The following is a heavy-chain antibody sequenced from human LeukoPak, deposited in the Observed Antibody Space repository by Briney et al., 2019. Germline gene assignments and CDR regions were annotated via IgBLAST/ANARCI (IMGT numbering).Heavy chain of an antibody. V-gene: IGHV3-33*01. CDR2: IYYDGSNK. CDR1: GFTFSTYG. Sequence: GGSLRLSCAASGFTFSTYGMHWVRQAPGKGLDWVAVIYYDGSNKYYADSVKGRFTISRDNSKNTLYLQMNSLRAEDTAVYYCARENWFDPWGQGTLVTVSS. CDR3: ARENWFDP. J-gene: IGHJ5*02.